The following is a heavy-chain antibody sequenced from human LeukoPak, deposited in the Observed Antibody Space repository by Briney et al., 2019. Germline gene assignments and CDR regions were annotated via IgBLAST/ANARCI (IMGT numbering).Heavy chain of an antibody. CDR2: IYTSGTI. V-gene: IGHV4-4*07. CDR1: GGSFSGYY. D-gene: IGHD2-15*01. CDR3: ARDHDMVNSFYYGMDV. Sequence: SETLSLTCAVYGGSFSGYYWSWIRQPAGKGLEWIGRIYTSGTIYYNPSLKSRATMSIDTSKSQVSLKLSSVTAADTAVYYCARDHDMVNSFYYGMDVWGQGTTVTVSS. J-gene: IGHJ6*02.